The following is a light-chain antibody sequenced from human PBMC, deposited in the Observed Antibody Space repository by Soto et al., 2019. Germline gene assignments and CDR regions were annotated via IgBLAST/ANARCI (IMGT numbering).Light chain of an antibody. CDR2: DVS. CDR3: SSLTSSTTRVV. J-gene: IGLJ2*01. V-gene: IGLV2-14*01. CDR1: SSDIGSYNY. Sequence: QSVLTQPASVSGSPGQSITISCTGTSSDIGSYNYVSWYQQLPGKAPQLIISDVSNRPSGVSNRFSGSKSGNTASLTISGLQAEDVADYYCSSLTSSTTRVVFGGGTKLTVL.